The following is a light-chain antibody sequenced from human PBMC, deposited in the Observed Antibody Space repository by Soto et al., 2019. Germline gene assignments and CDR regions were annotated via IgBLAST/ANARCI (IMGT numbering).Light chain of an antibody. J-gene: IGKJ5*01. V-gene: IGKV1-9*01. CDR1: QTISTY. Sequence: IQMTQSPSSLSASVGDRVTITCRASQTISTYLHWYQQKAGEAPKLLIYAASNLQGGVPSRFSGSGSGTEFTLTISSLQPEDFATYYCQQLNSYPLITFGQGTRLEIK. CDR3: QQLNSYPLIT. CDR2: AAS.